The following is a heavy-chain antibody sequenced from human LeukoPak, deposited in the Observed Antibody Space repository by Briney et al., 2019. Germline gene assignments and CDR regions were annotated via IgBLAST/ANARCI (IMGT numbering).Heavy chain of an antibody. J-gene: IGHJ4*02. D-gene: IGHD2-8*01. V-gene: IGHV5-51*01. CDR3: ARQSANGLDY. Sequence: GESLKISCKASGYNFDFYWIGWVRQMPERGLEWMGIIYLGDSDTRYSPSFQGQVTVSADRSIGIAYLQWSSVKASDTAMYYCARQSANGLDYWGQGTLVTVSS. CDR2: IYLGDSDT. CDR1: GYNFDFYW.